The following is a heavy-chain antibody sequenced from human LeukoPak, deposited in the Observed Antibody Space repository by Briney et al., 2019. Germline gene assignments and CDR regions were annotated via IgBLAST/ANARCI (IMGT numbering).Heavy chain of an antibody. Sequence: TGGSLRLSCAASGFTFSSYSMNWVRQAPGKGLEWVSSISSSSSYIYYADSVKGRFTISRDNAKNSLYLQMNSLRAEDTAVYYCARLYCTGGVCYLDYWGQGTLVTVSS. V-gene: IGHV3-21*01. CDR3: ARLYCTGGVCYLDY. D-gene: IGHD2-8*02. J-gene: IGHJ4*02. CDR2: ISSSSSYI. CDR1: GFTFSSYS.